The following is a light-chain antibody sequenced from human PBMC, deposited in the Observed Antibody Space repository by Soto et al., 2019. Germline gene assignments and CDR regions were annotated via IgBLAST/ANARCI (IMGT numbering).Light chain of an antibody. CDR1: QSISSW. V-gene: IGKV1-5*03. CDR3: QEYKSYST. CDR2: KAS. Sequence: DIPMTQSPSTLSASVGDRVTITCRASQSISSWLAWYQQKPGKAPKLLIHKASSLESGVPSRFSGSGSGTEFTLTISSLQPDDFATHYCQEYKSYSTFGQGTKLEIK. J-gene: IGKJ2*01.